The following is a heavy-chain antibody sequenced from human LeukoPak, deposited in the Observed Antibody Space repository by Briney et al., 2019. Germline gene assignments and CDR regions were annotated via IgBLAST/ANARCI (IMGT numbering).Heavy chain of an antibody. Sequence: SVKVSCKASGGTFSSYAISWVRQAPGQGLEWMGGIIPIFGTANYAQKFQGRVTITADESTSIAYMELSSLRSEDTAVYYCARLAVGYCLDYWGQGTLVTVSS. CDR1: GGTFSSYA. V-gene: IGHV1-69*13. J-gene: IGHJ4*02. CDR2: IIPIFGTA. D-gene: IGHD3-22*01. CDR3: ARLAVGYCLDY.